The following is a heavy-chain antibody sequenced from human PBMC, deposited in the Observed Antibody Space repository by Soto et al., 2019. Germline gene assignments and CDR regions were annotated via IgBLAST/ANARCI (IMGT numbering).Heavy chain of an antibody. Sequence: XESLKISCKASGLSLNTYWIAWVRQMPGKGLEWMGAIFPGDSDTKYSPSFEGQVTISADRSTSTAYVQWDSLRASDSARYYCARHSCSGGSCSLYYYYGMDVWGQGTTVTVSS. CDR3: ARHSCSGGSCSLYYYYGMDV. CDR2: IFPGDSDT. CDR1: GLSLNTYW. V-gene: IGHV5-51*01. J-gene: IGHJ6*01. D-gene: IGHD2-15*01.